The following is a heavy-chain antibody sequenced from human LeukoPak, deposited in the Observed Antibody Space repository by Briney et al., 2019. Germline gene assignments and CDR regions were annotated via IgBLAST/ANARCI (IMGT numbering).Heavy chain of an antibody. CDR1: GGSISSSRYY. CDR2: MYSIGST. J-gene: IGHJ4*02. V-gene: IGHV4-39*01. D-gene: IGHD3-9*01. CDR3: ARQDRFYDVLPGYYLDW. Sequence: NPSETLSLTCTVSGGSISSSRYYWGWIRQPPGKGLEWIGTMYSIGSTDYNPSLKSRVTISVDTSKNQFSLELSSVTAADTAVYYCARQDRFYDVLPGYYLDWWGQGTLVTVSS.